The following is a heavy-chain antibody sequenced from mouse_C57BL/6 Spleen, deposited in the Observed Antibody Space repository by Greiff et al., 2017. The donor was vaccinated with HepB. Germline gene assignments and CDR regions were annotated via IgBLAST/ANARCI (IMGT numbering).Heavy chain of an antibody. CDR2: INPNNGGT. D-gene: IGHD4-1*01. J-gene: IGHJ4*01. V-gene: IGHV1-26*01. CDR3: ARRGNWEGAMDY. Sequence: EVQLQQSGPELVKPGASVKISCKASGYTFTDYYMNWVKQSHGKSLEWIGDINPNNGGTSYNQKFKGKATLTVDKSSSTAYMELRSLTSEDSAVYYCARRGNWEGAMDYWGQGTSVTVSS. CDR1: GYTFTDYY.